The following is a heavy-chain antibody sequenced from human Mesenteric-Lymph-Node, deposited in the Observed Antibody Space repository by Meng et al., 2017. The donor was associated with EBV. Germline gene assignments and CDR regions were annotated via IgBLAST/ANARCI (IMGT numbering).Heavy chain of an antibody. V-gene: IGHV4-34*01. J-gene: IGHJ4*02. CDR3: ARYSASSGYYND. CDR2: INHSGST. D-gene: IGHD3-22*01. Sequence: QVQQHECGAGLWKPSETRSLTCAVYGGSFSGYYWSWIRQPPGKGLEWIGEINHSGSTNYNPSLKSRVTISVDTSKNQFSLKLSSVTAADTAVYYCARYSASSGYYNDWGQGTLVTVSS. CDR1: GGSFSGYY.